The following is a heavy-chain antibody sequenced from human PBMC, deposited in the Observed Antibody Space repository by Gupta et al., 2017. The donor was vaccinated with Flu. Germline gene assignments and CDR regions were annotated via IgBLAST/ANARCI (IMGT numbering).Heavy chain of an antibody. Sequence: SFSGYFWSWIRQPPGKGLEWIGESNHSGSTKKNPSLKSRVTISVDTSKNQFFLELSSVTAADTAGYYCARRRIAVADMGQYWGQGTLVTVAS. CDR1: SFSGYF. CDR2: SNHSGST. D-gene: IGHD6-19*01. V-gene: IGHV4-34*01. CDR3: ARRRIAVADMGQY. J-gene: IGHJ4*02.